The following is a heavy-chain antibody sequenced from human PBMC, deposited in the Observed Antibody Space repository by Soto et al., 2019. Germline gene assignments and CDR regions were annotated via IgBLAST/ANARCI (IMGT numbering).Heavy chain of an antibody. V-gene: IGHV1-3*01. Sequence: QVQLEQSGAEVRKPGASVKLSCKGSGFNFANFAIHWVRQAPGQRLEWMGRINPGDGDTQYSQKFQDRVTITSDTPGSTVYMELSSLRAEDTAVYYCASTILVWFGEDVFDIWGQGTTVTVSS. CDR1: GFNFANFA. CDR3: ASTILVWFGEDVFDI. CDR2: INPGDGDT. D-gene: IGHD3-10*01. J-gene: IGHJ3*02.